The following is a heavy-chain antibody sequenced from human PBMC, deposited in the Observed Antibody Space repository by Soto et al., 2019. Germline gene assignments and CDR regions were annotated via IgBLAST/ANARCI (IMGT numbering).Heavy chain of an antibody. CDR2: ISYDGSNK. CDR3: AIDGRGIAARGTFDY. Sequence: ESGGGVVQPGRSLRLSCAASGFTFSSYAMHWVRQAPGKGMEWVAVISYDGSNKYYADSVKGRFTISRDNSKNTLYLQMNSLRAEDTDVYYCAIDGRGIAARGTFDYWGEGTLVTVSS. J-gene: IGHJ4*02. CDR1: GFTFSSYA. V-gene: IGHV3-30-3*01. D-gene: IGHD6-6*01.